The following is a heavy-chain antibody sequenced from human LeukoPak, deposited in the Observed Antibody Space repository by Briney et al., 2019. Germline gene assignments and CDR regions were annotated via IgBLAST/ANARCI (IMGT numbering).Heavy chain of an antibody. Sequence: GGSLRLSCVSSGFIFSDTYMSWIRQVPGKGLEWVGRIKSKTDGGTTDYAAPVKGRFTISRDDSKNTLYLQMNCLKTEDTAVYYCTTVRIGQCYWGQGTLVTVSS. D-gene: IGHD2/OR15-2a*01. CDR3: TTVRIGQCY. V-gene: IGHV3-15*01. CDR1: GFIFSDTY. J-gene: IGHJ4*02. CDR2: IKSKTDGGTT.